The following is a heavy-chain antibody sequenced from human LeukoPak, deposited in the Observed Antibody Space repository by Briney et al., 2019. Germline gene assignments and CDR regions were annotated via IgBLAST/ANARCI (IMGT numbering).Heavy chain of an antibody. CDR2: INPNSGRT. CDR3: ARKATVKLGYCSGGSCYPRPFDP. V-gene: IGHV1-2*02. Sequence: ASVKVSCKASGYTFTGYYMHWVRQAPGQGLEWMGWINPNSGRTNYAQKFQGRVTMTRDTSISTAYMELSRLRSDDTAVYYCARKATVKLGYCSGGSCYPRPFDPWGQGTLVTVSS. D-gene: IGHD2-15*01. CDR1: GYTFTGYY. J-gene: IGHJ5*02.